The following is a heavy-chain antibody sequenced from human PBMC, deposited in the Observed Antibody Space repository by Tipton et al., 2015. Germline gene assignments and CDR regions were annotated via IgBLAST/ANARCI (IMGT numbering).Heavy chain of an antibody. CDR1: GDSMSSGTYY. Sequence: TLSLTCTVSGDSMSSGTYYWSWIRQHPGKGLEWIGYIYYSGTTYYNPSLKSRVTISIDTSNNQFSLRLTSVTAADTAVYYCARDSSSLYTGTYFFADWGRGTLVTVSS. V-gene: IGHV4-31*03. D-gene: IGHD1-26*01. CDR2: IYYSGTT. CDR3: ARDSSSLYTGTYFFAD. J-gene: IGHJ4*02.